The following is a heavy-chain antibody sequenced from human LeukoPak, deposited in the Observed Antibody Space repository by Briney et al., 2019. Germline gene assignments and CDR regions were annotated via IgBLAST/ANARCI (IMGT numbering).Heavy chain of an antibody. CDR1: GGSISSYY. Sequence: SETLSLTCTVSGGSISSYYWSWIRQPPGKGLEWIGYIYYSGGTNYTPSLKSRVTISVDTSKNQFSLKLSSVTAADTAVYYCARDPGGYYFDYWGQGTLVTVSS. V-gene: IGHV4-59*01. J-gene: IGHJ4*02. CDR3: ARDPGGYYFDY. CDR2: IYYSGGT. D-gene: IGHD3-10*01.